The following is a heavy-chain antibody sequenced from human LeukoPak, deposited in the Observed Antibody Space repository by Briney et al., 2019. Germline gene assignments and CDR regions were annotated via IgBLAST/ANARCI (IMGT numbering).Heavy chain of an antibody. J-gene: IGHJ4*02. CDR3: ARQGGDGYNVGFDY. CDR2: IYPSRNNI. Sequence: QPGGSLRLSCVASGFTFSSYEMNWVRQAPGKGLEWVSYIYPSRNNIYCAESVRGRFIVSRDNAKNSVYLQMDSLRADDTAVYYCARQGGDGYNVGFDYWGQGTLVTVSS. V-gene: IGHV3-48*03. D-gene: IGHD5-24*01. CDR1: GFTFSSYE.